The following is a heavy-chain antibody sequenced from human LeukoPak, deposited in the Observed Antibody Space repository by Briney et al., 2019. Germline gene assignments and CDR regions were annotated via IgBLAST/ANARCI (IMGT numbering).Heavy chain of an antibody. J-gene: IGHJ6*02. V-gene: IGHV3-30-3*01. CDR1: GFTFNIYA. CDR3: ARDRSEYYYYAMDV. D-gene: IGHD2/OR15-2a*01. Sequence: GGSLRLSCAASGFTFNIYAIHWVRQAPGKGLEWVAVISYDGSNKYYADSVKGRFTISRDNSKNTLYLQMNSLRAEDTAVYYCARDRSEYYYYAMDVWGQGTTVTVSS. CDR2: ISYDGSNK.